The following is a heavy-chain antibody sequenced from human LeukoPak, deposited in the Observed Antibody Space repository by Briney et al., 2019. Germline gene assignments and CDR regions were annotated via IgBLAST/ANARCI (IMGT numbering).Heavy chain of an antibody. J-gene: IGHJ4*02. D-gene: IGHD6-13*01. V-gene: IGHV3-21*01. CDR2: ISSSSSYI. Sequence: PGGSLRLSCAASGFTFSSYSMNWVRQAPGKGLEWVSSISSSSSYIYYADSVKGRFTISRDNAKNSLYLQMNSLRAEDTAVYYCAREGRGIARSFDYWGQGTLVTVSS. CDR3: AREGRGIARSFDY. CDR1: GFTFSSYS.